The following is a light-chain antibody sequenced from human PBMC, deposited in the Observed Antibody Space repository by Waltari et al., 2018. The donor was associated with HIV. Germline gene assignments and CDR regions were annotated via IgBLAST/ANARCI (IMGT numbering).Light chain of an antibody. V-gene: IGLV1-40*01. CDR1: SSNIGTGYD. Sequence: QSVLTQPPSVSGAPGQRVTISCSGSSSNIGTGYDVQWYQQLPGTAPKLLMYANSYRPSGVPDRFSGSKSGTSASLAITGLQAEDEADYYFQSYDSSLSSVVFGGGTKLTVL. J-gene: IGLJ2*01. CDR2: ANS. CDR3: QSYDSSLSSVV.